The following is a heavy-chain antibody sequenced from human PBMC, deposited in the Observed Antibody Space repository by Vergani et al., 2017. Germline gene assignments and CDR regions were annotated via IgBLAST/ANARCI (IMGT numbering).Heavy chain of an antibody. V-gene: IGHV3-23*04. D-gene: IGHD6-13*01. CDR3: ARVQQLRSSFDY. Sequence: VQLVESGGGLVKPGGSLRLSCAASGFTFSSYAMSWVRQAPGKGLEWVSAISGSGGSTYYADSVKGRFTITRDNSKNTLYLQMNSLRAEDKAVYYCARVQQLRSSFDYWGQGTLVTVSS. CDR1: GFTFSSYA. J-gene: IGHJ4*02. CDR2: ISGSGGST.